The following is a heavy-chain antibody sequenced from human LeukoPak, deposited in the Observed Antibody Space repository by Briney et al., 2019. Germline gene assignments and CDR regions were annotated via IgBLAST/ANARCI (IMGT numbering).Heavy chain of an antibody. Sequence: SETLSLTCAISGASIASGSYHWDWIRQPAGSRPEYIGRISAGGRTNYNPSLKSRLTISMDTSKNHVYLRLSSVTAADTAVYYCTRGGHDYGGSFDTWGQGIPVTVSS. CDR1: GASIASGSYH. V-gene: IGHV4-61*02. CDR2: ISAGGRT. J-gene: IGHJ5*02. CDR3: TRGGHDYGGSFDT. D-gene: IGHD4-23*01.